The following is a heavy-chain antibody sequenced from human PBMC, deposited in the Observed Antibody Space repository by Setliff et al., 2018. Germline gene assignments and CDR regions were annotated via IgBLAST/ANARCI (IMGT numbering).Heavy chain of an antibody. D-gene: IGHD5-18*01. J-gene: IGHJ3*01. Sequence: PSETLSLTCTVSGLSVSSGYYWGWVRQPPGKGLEWIGSIYFTGNTYYNPSLKSRVTVSVDTSRNQFSLTLNSVTAGDTAVYYCARVKVDTAWGDGFDVWGQGTLVTVSS. CDR3: ARVKVDTAWGDGFDV. CDR2: IYFTGNT. CDR1: GLSVSSGYY. V-gene: IGHV4-38-2*02.